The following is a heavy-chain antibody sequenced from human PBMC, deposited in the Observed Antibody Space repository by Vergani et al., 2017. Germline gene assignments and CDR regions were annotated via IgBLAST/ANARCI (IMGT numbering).Heavy chain of an antibody. Sequence: EVQLVESGGGLVKPGGSLRLSCAASGFTFSSYSMNWVRQAPGKGLEWVSSISSSSSYIYYADSVEGRFTISRDNAKNSLYLQMNSLRAEDTAVYYCARDRGGTGTDYWGQGTLVTVSS. V-gene: IGHV3-21*01. CDR3: ARDRGGTGTDY. CDR2: ISSSSSYI. D-gene: IGHD1-1*01. J-gene: IGHJ4*02. CDR1: GFTFSSYS.